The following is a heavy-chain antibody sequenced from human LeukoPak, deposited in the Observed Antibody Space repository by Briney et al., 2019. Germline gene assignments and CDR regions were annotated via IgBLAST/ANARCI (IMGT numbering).Heavy chain of an antibody. Sequence: GASVKVSCKAFGYTFTGYYMHWVRQAPGQGLEWMGWINPNSGGTNYAQKFQGRVTMTRDTSISTAYMELSRLRSDDTAVYYCAILGDIVVVPAAPYLDYWGQGTLSPSPQ. D-gene: IGHD2-2*01. V-gene: IGHV1-2*02. CDR1: GYTFTGYY. CDR3: AILGDIVVVPAAPYLDY. J-gene: IGHJ4*02. CDR2: INPNSGGT.